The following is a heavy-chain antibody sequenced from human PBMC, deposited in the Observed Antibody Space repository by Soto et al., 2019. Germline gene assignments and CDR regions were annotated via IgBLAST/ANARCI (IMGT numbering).Heavy chain of an antibody. CDR3: ARPHYYGSGSLSWFDP. Sequence: PSETLSLTCTVSGGSISSSSYYWGWIRQPPGKGLEWIGSIYYSGSTYYNPSLKSRVTISVDTSKNQFSLKLSSVTAADTAVYYCARPHYYGSGSLSWFDPWGQGTLVTVS. CDR2: IYYSGST. J-gene: IGHJ5*02. V-gene: IGHV4-39*01. D-gene: IGHD3-10*01. CDR1: GGSISSSSYY.